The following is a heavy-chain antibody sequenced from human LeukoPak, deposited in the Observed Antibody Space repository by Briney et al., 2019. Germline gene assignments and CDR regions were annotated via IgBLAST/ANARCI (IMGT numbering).Heavy chain of an antibody. Sequence: SDTLSLTCTVSGGSISSTTSYWGWIRQPPGKGLEWIGSIYYSGSTYYNPSLKTRLTISVDTSKNQFSLKLSSVTAADTAVYYCARGLTAAAGAYWGQGTLVTVSS. CDR3: ARGLTAAAGAY. CDR1: GGSISSTTSY. J-gene: IGHJ4*02. V-gene: IGHV4-39*01. CDR2: IYYSGST. D-gene: IGHD6-13*01.